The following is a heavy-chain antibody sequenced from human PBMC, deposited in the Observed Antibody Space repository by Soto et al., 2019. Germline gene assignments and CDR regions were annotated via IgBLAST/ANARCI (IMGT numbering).Heavy chain of an antibody. D-gene: IGHD3-10*01. CDR2: IYYSGST. V-gene: IGHV4-59*01. CDR1: GGSISSYY. CDR3: ARVYGSGRYYYYGMDV. Sequence: SETLSLTCTVSGGSISSYYWSWIRQPPGKGLEWIGYIYYSGSTNYNPSLKSRVTISVDTSKNQFSLKLSSVTAADTAVYYCARVYGSGRYYYYGMDVWGQGTTVTVSS. J-gene: IGHJ6*02.